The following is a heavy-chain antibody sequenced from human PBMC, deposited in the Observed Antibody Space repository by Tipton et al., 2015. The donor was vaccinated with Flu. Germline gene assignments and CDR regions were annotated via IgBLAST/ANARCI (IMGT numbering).Heavy chain of an antibody. J-gene: IGHJ5*02. V-gene: IGHV3-48*04. CDR3: ARGRATIFGVVIGFDP. D-gene: IGHD3-3*01. Sequence: SLRLSCAASGFTFSNYSMNWVRQAPGKGLEWVSYISASTTTIYYADSVKGRFTISRDNAKNSLYLQMNSLRAEDTAVYYCARGRATIFGVVIGFDPWGQGTLVTVSS. CDR1: GFTFSNYS. CDR2: ISASTTTI.